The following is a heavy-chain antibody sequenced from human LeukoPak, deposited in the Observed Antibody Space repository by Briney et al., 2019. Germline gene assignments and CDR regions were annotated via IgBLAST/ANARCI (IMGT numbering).Heavy chain of an antibody. CDR1: GFPFTGYY. Sequence: GASVKVSCKASGFPFTGYYMHWVRRAPGLGLEWMGWINPNSGGTNYAQKFQGRDTMTRDTSSSTAYMELSSLRSDDTAVYYCARDWQYYDNIWGSYRHFHYWGQGTLVTVSS. D-gene: IGHD3-16*02. CDR2: INPNSGGT. CDR3: ARDWQYYDNIWGSYRHFHY. J-gene: IGHJ4*02. V-gene: IGHV1-2*02.